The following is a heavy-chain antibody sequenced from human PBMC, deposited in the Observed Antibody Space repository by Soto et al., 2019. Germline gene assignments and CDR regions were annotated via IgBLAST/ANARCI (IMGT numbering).Heavy chain of an antibody. J-gene: IGHJ4*02. CDR1: RYTFTAYF. Sequence: ASVKVSCKASRYTFTAYFIHWVRQAPGQGLEWMGWINPENGDTHYAQRFQSRLTMTRDTSINTAYLELTRLGSDDTAVYYCARESYNWCCDYCGQGSMVTVCS. CDR3: ARESYNWCCDY. V-gene: IGHV1-2*02. D-gene: IGHD1-20*01. CDR2: INPENGDT.